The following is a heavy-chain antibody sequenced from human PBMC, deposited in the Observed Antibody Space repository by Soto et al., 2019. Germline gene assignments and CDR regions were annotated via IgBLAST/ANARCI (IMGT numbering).Heavy chain of an antibody. CDR1: GFTFSRYG. V-gene: IGHV3-33*01. J-gene: IGHJ4*02. CDR3: ARRPGLDY. CDR2: IWYDGSNK. Sequence: QVQLVESGGGVVQPGRSLRLSCAASGFTFSRYGMHWVRQAPGKGLEWVAVIWYDGSNKYYADSVKGRFTISRDNSKNTLYLQMNSLRADDTAVYYCARRPGLDYWGQGTLVTVSS.